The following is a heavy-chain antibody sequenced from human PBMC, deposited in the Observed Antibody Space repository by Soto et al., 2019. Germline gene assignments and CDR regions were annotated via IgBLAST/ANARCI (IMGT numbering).Heavy chain of an antibody. CDR1: GGSLSSGDYY. CDR3: AKERMGRGDRYTAMVRGPRFDY. D-gene: IGHD5-18*01. V-gene: IGHV4-30-4*01. J-gene: IGHJ4*02. Sequence: TSETLSLTCTVSGGSLSSGDYYWNWIRQPPGKGLEWIGCFHYTGSTQSNPSLKSRLSISADSARSHLLLTLTSVTAADTAVYYCAKERMGRGDRYTAMVRGPRFDYWGQGTLVTVSS. CDR2: FHYTGST.